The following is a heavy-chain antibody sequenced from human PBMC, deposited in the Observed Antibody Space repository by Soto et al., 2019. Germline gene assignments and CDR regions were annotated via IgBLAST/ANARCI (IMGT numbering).Heavy chain of an antibody. CDR1: GGSFSGYY. D-gene: IGHD6-19*01. CDR2: INHSGST. V-gene: IGHV4-34*01. Sequence: LSLTCAVYGGSFSGYYWSWIRQPPGKGLEWIGEINHSGSTNYNPSLKSRVTISVDTSKNQFSLKLSSVTAADTAVYYCARDSSGWYYNWFDPWGQGTLVTVSS. CDR3: ARDSSGWYYNWFDP. J-gene: IGHJ5*02.